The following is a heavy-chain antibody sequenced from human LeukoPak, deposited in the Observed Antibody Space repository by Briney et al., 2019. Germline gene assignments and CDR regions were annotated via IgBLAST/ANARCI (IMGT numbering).Heavy chain of an antibody. D-gene: IGHD2-15*01. J-gene: IGHJ4*02. CDR3: AKAPVTSCRGAFRYPFDY. CDR1: GFSFSSYA. Sequence: PGGSLRLSCATSGFSFSSYAVSWVRQAPGKGLEWVSAMSSSDDGRYYAASVRGRFTISRDTSRSTLYLQMNSLRAEDAAVYYCAKAPVTSCRGAFRYPFDYWGQGTLVTVSS. V-gene: IGHV3-23*01. CDR2: MSSSDDGR.